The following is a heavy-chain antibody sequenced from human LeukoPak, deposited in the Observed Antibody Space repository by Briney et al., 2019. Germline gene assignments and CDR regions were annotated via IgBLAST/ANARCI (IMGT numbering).Heavy chain of an antibody. CDR2: INHSGNT. Sequence: SETLSLTCAVYGGSFSGYYWSWIRQPPGKGLEWIGEINHSGNTNYNPSLKSRVTISVDTSKNQFSLKLSSVTAADTAVYYCARGAKRSMLWGQGTLVTVSS. CDR1: GGSFSGYY. D-gene: IGHD2-8*01. J-gene: IGHJ4*02. V-gene: IGHV4-34*01. CDR3: ARGAKRSML.